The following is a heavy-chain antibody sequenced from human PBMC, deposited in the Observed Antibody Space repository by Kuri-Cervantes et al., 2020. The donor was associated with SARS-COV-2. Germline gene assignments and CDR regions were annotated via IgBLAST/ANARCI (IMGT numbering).Heavy chain of an antibody. CDR3: ARDLRLGKSLDY. V-gene: IGHV3-48*04. Sequence: GESRKISCAASGFTFSSYSMNWVRQAPGKGLEWVSNIGPSGTTKYYADSVKGRFTISRDNAKNSLYLQMSSLRAEDTAVYYCARDLRLGKSLDYWGQGTLVTVSS. D-gene: IGHD7-27*01. CDR1: GFTFSSYS. J-gene: IGHJ4*02. CDR2: IGPSGTTK.